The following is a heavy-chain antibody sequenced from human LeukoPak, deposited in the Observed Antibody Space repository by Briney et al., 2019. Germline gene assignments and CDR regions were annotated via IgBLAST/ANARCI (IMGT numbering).Heavy chain of an antibody. J-gene: IGHJ4*02. CDR2: INHSGST. CDR1: GGSFSGYY. D-gene: IGHD3-3*01. V-gene: IGHV4-34*01. Sequence: PSETLSLTCAVYGGSFSGYYWSWLRQPPGKGLEWIGEINHSGSTNYNPSLKSRVTISVDTSKNQFPLKLSSVTAADTAVYYCARGSTVDYDFWSGYYTQYYFDYWGQGTLVTVSS. CDR3: ARGSTVDYDFWSGYYTQYYFDY.